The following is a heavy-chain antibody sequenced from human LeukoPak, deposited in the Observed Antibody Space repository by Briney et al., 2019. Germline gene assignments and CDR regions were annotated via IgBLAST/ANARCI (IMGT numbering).Heavy chain of an antibody. J-gene: IGHJ4*02. D-gene: IGHD1-7*01. V-gene: IGHV3-23*01. CDR1: GFTFSSYA. Sequence: GGSLRLSCAASGFTFSSYAMSWVRQAPGKGLEWVSAISGSGGSTYYADSVKGRFTISRDNSKNTLYLQMNGLRAEDTAVYYCAKSRWNYGDIYYFDYWGQGTLVTVSS. CDR2: ISGSGGST. CDR3: AKSRWNYGDIYYFDY.